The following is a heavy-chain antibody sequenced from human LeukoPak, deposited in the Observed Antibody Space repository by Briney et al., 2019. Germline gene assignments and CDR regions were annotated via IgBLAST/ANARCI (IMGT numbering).Heavy chain of an antibody. CDR3: ARDAPLDDYGNVYDY. CDR1: GGSISSYY. Sequence: PSETLSLTCTVSGGSISSYYWSWIRQPPGKGLEWIGYIYYSGSTNYNPSLKSRVTISVDTSKNQFSLKLSSVTAADTAVYYCARDAPLDDYGNVYDYWGQGTLVTVSS. J-gene: IGHJ4*02. CDR2: IYYSGST. V-gene: IGHV4-59*01. D-gene: IGHD4-11*01.